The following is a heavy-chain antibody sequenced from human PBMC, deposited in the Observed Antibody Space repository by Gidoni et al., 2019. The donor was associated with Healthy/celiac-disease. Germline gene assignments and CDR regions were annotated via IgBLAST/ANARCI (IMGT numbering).Heavy chain of an antibody. CDR3: ARHGGLRRDAFDI. V-gene: IGHV5-51*01. Sequence: EVQLVQSGAEVKKPGESRKISGRGPGYSFTSYWIGWVRQMPGKGLEWMGIIYPGDSDTRYSPSFQGQVTISADKSISTAYLQWSSLKASDTAMYYCARHGGLRRDAFDIWGQGTMVTVSS. CDR2: IYPGDSDT. CDR1: GYSFTSYW. J-gene: IGHJ3*02. D-gene: IGHD5-12*01.